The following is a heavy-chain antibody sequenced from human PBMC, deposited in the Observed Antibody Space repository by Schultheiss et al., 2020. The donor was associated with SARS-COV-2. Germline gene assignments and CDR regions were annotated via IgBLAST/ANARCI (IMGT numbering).Heavy chain of an antibody. CDR1: GFTFSSYG. CDR2: IWYDGSNK. V-gene: IGHV3-33*03. D-gene: IGHD1-26*01. Sequence: GGSLRLSCAASGFTFSSYGMHWVRQAPGKGLEWVAVIWYDGSNKYYADSVKGRFTISRDNAKNSLYLQMNSLRAEDTAVYYCAKDWYSGSYRYFDYWGQGTLVTVSS. CDR3: AKDWYSGSYRYFDY. J-gene: IGHJ4*02.